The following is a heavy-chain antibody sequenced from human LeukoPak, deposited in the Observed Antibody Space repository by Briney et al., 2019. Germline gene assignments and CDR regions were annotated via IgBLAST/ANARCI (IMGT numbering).Heavy chain of an antibody. CDR1: GYTFTSYY. D-gene: IGHD1-26*01. CDR3: ASSWELRNWFDP. Sequence: GASVKVSCKASGYTFTSYYMHWVRQAPGQGLEWMGIINSSGGSTSYAQKFQGRVTMTRDTSTSTVYMELSSLRSEDTAVYYCASSWELRNWFDPWGQGTLVTVSS. CDR2: INSSGGST. V-gene: IGHV1-46*01. J-gene: IGHJ5*02.